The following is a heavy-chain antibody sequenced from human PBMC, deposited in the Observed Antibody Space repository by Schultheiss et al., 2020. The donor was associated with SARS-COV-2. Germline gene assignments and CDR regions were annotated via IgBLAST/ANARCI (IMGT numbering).Heavy chain of an antibody. CDR1: GFTFSSYW. CDR2: INSDGSST. J-gene: IGHJ4*02. Sequence: GGSLRLSCAASGFTFSSYWMHWVRQAPGKGLVWVSRINSDGSSTSYADSVKGRFTISRDNAKNTLYLQMNSLRAEDTAVYYCASVDTAMVPPWHWGQGTLVTVSS. CDR3: ASVDTAMVPPWH. V-gene: IGHV3-74*01. D-gene: IGHD5-18*01.